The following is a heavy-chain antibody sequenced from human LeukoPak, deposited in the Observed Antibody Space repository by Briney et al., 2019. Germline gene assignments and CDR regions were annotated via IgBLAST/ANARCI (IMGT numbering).Heavy chain of an antibody. CDR2: IKQDGSEK. D-gene: IGHD1-26*01. CDR3: ARVKRSLEYYYYMDV. J-gene: IGHJ6*03. Sequence: GGSPRLSCAASGFTFSSYWMSWVRQAPGKGLEWVANIKQDGSEKYYVDSVKGRFTISRDNAKNSLYLQMNSLRAEDTAVYYCARVKRSLEYYYYMDVWGKGTTVTVSS. CDR1: GFTFSSYW. V-gene: IGHV3-7*01.